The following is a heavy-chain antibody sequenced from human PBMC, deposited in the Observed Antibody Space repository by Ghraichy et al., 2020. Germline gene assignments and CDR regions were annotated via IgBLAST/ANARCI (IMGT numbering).Heavy chain of an antibody. CDR3: ARLAVAGMNYYYGMDV. CDR2: IWYDGSNK. D-gene: IGHD6-19*01. V-gene: IGHV3-33*01. Sequence: GGSLRLSCAASGFTFSSYGMHWVRQAPGKGLEWVAVIWYDGSNKYYADSVKGRFTISRDNSKNTLYLQMNSLRAEDTAVYYCARLAVAGMNYYYGMDVWGQGTTVTVSS. J-gene: IGHJ6*02. CDR1: GFTFSSYG.